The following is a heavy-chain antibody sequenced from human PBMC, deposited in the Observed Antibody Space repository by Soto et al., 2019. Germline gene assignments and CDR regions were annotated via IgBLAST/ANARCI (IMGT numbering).Heavy chain of an antibody. CDR1: GGSISSGGYY. V-gene: IGHV4-31*03. CDR2: IYYSGST. CDR3: ARGRVVVPAAVMFNCLDP. Sequence: SETLSLTCTVSGGSISSGGYYWSWIRQHPGKGLEWIGYIYYSGSTYYNPSLKSRVTISVDTSKNQFSLKLSSVTAADTAVYYCARGRVVVPAAVMFNCLDPWGQGALVTVSS. J-gene: IGHJ5*02. D-gene: IGHD2-2*01.